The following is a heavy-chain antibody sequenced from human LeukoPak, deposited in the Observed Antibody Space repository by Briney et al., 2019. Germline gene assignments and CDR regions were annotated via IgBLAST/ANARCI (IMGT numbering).Heavy chain of an antibody. CDR3: MGLHTGFRYGENYMDV. D-gene: IGHD5-18*01. Sequence: SETLSLTCTVSGGSISSYYWSWIRQPPGKGLEWIGYIYFSGNTNYNPSLKSRVTISVDTSNNQFSLKVRSVTAADTAVYYCMGLHTGFRYGENYMDVWGKGTTVTVSS. J-gene: IGHJ6*03. V-gene: IGHV4-59*01. CDR2: IYFSGNT. CDR1: GGSISSYY.